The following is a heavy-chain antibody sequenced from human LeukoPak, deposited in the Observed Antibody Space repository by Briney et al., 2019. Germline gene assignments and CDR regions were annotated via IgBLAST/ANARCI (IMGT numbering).Heavy chain of an antibody. CDR3: ARGSSSPSGLPYH. D-gene: IGHD6-6*01. V-gene: IGHV3-21*01. Sequence: PGGSLRLSCAASGFTFSSYSLNWVRQAPGKGLAWVSSISSSSSYIYYADSVKGRFTLSRDNAKNSLYLQMNSLRAEDTAVYYCARGSSSPSGLPYHWGQGTLVTVSS. J-gene: IGHJ5*02. CDR1: GFTFSSYS. CDR2: ISSSSSYI.